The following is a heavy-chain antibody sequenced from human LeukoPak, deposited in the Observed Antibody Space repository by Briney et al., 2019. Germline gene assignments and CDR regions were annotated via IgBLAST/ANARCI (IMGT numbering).Heavy chain of an antibody. CDR1: GGSFSGYY. V-gene: IGHV4-39*01. J-gene: IGHJ5*02. D-gene: IGHD2-2*02. Sequence: PSETLSLTCAVYGGSFSGYYWGWIRQPPGKGLEWIGSIYYSGSTYYNPSLKSRVTISVDTSKNQFSLKLSSVTAADTAVYYCASLLIVVVPAAIGGFDPWGQGTLVTVSS. CDR2: IYYSGST. CDR3: ASLLIVVVPAAIGGFDP.